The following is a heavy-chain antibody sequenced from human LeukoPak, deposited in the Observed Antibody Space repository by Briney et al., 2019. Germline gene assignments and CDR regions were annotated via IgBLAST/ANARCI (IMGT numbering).Heavy chain of an antibody. Sequence: GGSLRLSCAASGFTFSSYSMNWVRQAPGKGLEWVSSISSSSSYIYYADSVKGRFTISRDNAKNSLYLQMNSLRAEDTAVYYCARVSIVRGLPTLWGQGTLVTVSS. J-gene: IGHJ4*02. CDR2: ISSSSSYI. CDR1: GFTFSSYS. V-gene: IGHV3-21*01. CDR3: ARVSIVRGLPTL. D-gene: IGHD3-10*01.